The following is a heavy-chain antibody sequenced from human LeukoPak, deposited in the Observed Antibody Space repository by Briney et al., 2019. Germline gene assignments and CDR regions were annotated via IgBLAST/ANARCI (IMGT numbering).Heavy chain of an antibody. CDR1: GFTFSSYG. Sequence: GGSLRLSCAASGFTFSSYGMHWVRQAPGKGLEWVAFIRYDGSNKYYADSVKGRFTISRDNSKNTLYLQMNSLRAEDTALYYCATGDSSGYQLFDYWGQGTLVTVSS. CDR3: ATGDSSGYQLFDY. D-gene: IGHD3-22*01. J-gene: IGHJ4*02. V-gene: IGHV3-30*02. CDR2: IRYDGSNK.